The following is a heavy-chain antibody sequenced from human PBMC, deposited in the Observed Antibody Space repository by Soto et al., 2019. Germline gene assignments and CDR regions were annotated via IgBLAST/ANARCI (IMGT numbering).Heavy chain of an antibody. CDR3: ARRRDEVVGATVLYYFDY. CDR1: GFTFSDYY. Sequence: QVQLVESGGGLVKPGGSLRLSCAASGFTFSDYYMSWIRQAPGKGLEWVSYISSSSSYTNYADSVKGRFTISRDNAKNSLYLQMNSLRAGDTAVYYCARRRDEVVGATVLYYFDYWGQGTLVTVSS. D-gene: IGHD1-26*01. J-gene: IGHJ4*02. V-gene: IGHV3-11*05. CDR2: ISSSSSYT.